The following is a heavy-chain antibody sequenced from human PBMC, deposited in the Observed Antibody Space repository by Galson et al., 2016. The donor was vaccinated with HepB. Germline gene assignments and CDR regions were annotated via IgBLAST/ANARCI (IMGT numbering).Heavy chain of an antibody. Sequence: SLRLSCAASGFTFSTYGMHWVRQAPGKGLEWVALIWSDGKNKNYADSVKGRFTISRDNSKNTLYLQMNSLRAEDTAVYYCVRVDYYGSGSYVVEIDYWGQGTLVTVSS. CDR2: IWSDGKNK. CDR1: GFTFSTYG. V-gene: IGHV3-33*01. J-gene: IGHJ4*02. CDR3: VRVDYYGSGSYVVEIDY. D-gene: IGHD3-10*01.